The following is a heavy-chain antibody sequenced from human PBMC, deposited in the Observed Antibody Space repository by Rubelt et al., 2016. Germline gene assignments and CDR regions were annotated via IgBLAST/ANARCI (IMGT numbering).Heavy chain of an antibody. V-gene: IGHV4-39*01. CDR2: IYYSGSI. CDR3: ARLDGDHSSGRPRPFDI. D-gene: IGHD3-22*01. Sequence: QLQLQESGPGLVKPSETLSLTCNVSGGSISSSSYYWGWIRQPPGKGLEWIGTIYYSGSIQYNPSLKGRVSISVDTSKKQFSLRLSSVTAADTAVYYCARLDGDHSSGRPRPFDIWGQGTMVTVSS. CDR1: GGSISSSSYY. J-gene: IGHJ3*02.